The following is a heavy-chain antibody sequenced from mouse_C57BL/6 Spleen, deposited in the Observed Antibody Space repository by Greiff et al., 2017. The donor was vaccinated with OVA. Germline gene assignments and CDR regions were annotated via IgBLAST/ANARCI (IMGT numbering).Heavy chain of an antibody. D-gene: IGHD2-1*01. CDR3: TRWGYGNYYYFDY. V-gene: IGHV1-15*01. CDR1: GYTFTDYE. J-gene: IGHJ2*01. CDR2: IDPETGGT. Sequence: QVQLQQSGAELVRPGASVTLSCKASGYTFTDYEMHWVKQTPVHGLEWIGAIDPETGGTAYNQKFKGKAILTADKFSSTAYMELRSLTSEDSAVYYCTRWGYGNYYYFDYWGQGTTLTVSS.